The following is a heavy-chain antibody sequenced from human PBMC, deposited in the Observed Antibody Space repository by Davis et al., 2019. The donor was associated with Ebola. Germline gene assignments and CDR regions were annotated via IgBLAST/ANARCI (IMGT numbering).Heavy chain of an antibody. CDR1: GFTFSSYA. D-gene: IGHD2/OR15-2a*01. J-gene: IGHJ2*01. V-gene: IGHV3-30-3*01. Sequence: GESLKISCAASGFTFSSYAMHWVRQAPGKGLEWVAVISYDGSNKYYADSVKGRFTISRDNAKNSLYLQMNSLRDEDTAVYYCARGRFLRAWWYFDLWGRGTLVTVSS. CDR2: ISYDGSNK. CDR3: ARGRFLRAWWYFDL.